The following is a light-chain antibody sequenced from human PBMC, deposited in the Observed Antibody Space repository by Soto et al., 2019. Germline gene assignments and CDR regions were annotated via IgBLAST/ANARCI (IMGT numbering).Light chain of an antibody. CDR3: QKYEGVPLT. J-gene: IGKJ4*01. CDR2: AAS. Sequence: DIRMTQSPSSLSASVGDRVIITCRASQGIDNYLAWYQQRPGKVPKLLIYAASTLQSGVPSRFSGSGSGTEFTLTISSLQPEDVASYYCQKYEGVPLTFGGGTRVEIK. CDR1: QGIDNY. V-gene: IGKV1-27*01.